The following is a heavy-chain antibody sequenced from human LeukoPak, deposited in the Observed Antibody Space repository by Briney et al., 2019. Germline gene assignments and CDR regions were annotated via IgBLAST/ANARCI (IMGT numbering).Heavy chain of an antibody. CDR1: GDTFSNYA. Sequence: SVKVSCKASGDTFSNYAINWVRQAPGQGLEWMGGIIPIFGTRNYAQKFQGRATINADESTSTANMELSSLRSDDTAVYYCARQWLGSQCFDPWGQGTLVTVSS. V-gene: IGHV1-69*01. D-gene: IGHD6-19*01. CDR2: IIPIFGTR. J-gene: IGHJ5*02. CDR3: ARQWLGSQCFDP.